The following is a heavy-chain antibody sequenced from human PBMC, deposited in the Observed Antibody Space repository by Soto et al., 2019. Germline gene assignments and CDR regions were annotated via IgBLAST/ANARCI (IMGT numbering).Heavy chain of an antibody. Sequence: GGSLRLSCAASGFSFSNSEMNWIRQAPGKGLEWVSHMTGSGSAIYYADSVRGRFTISRDNANNLLYLQLNSLRAEDTALYYCARSGGDYRPFDSWGQGTLVTV. CDR1: GFSFSNSE. V-gene: IGHV3-48*03. CDR2: MTGSGSAI. J-gene: IGHJ4*02. CDR3: ARSGGDYRPFDS. D-gene: IGHD2-21*01.